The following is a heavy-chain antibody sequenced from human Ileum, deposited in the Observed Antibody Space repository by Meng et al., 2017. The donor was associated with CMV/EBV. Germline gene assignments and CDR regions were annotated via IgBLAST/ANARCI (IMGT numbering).Heavy chain of an antibody. CDR1: GFTFSSYA. Sequence: GESLKISCAASGFTFSSYAMSWVRQAPGKELDWVSSISGSGGSTYYADSVKGRFTISGDSFKNTLYVLMNSLRAENTAIYYCARHNYGYPDDAFHIWGQGTMVTVSS. D-gene: IGHD5-18*01. CDR3: ARHNYGYPDDAFHI. J-gene: IGHJ3*02. V-gene: IGHV3-23*01. CDR2: ISGSGGST.